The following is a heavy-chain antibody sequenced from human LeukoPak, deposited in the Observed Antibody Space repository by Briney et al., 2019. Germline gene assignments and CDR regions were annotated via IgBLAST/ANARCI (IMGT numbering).Heavy chain of an antibody. CDR3: ARGVATGYLRGVRYYFDY. D-gene: IGHD5-12*01. Sequence: PSETLSLTCAVYGVSFSGYYWSWLRQPPGKGLEWIGEIKHSGSTNYNPSLKSRVTISVDTSKNQFSLKLSSVTAADTAVYYCARGVATGYLRGVRYYFDYWGQGTLVTVSS. V-gene: IGHV4-34*01. CDR2: IKHSGST. CDR1: GVSFSGYY. J-gene: IGHJ4*02.